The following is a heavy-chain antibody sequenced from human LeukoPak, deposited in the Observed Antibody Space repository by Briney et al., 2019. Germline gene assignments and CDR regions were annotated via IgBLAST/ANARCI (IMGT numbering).Heavy chain of an antibody. CDR2: IYYSGST. J-gene: IGHJ6*03. D-gene: IGHD1-26*01. CDR3: ARVGGDLDYYYMDV. V-gene: IGHV4-30-4*01. Sequence: PSETLSLTCTVSGGSISSGDYYWSWIRQPPGKGLEWIGYIYYSGSTYYNPSLKSRVTISVDTSKNQFSLKLSSVTAADTAVYYCARVGGDLDYYYMDVWGKGTTVTVSS. CDR1: GGSISSGDYY.